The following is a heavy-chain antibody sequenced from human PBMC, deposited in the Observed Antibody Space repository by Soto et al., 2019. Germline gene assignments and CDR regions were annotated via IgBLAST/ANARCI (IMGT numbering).Heavy chain of an antibody. J-gene: IGHJ5*02. V-gene: IGHV1-18*01. D-gene: IGHD6-19*01. CDR1: GYTFNTYG. CDR3: AIDPHRVWLRNWLDA. Sequence: APVKVSCKTSGYTFNTYGITWVRQAPGQGLELMGWISAYDGKTTYAEKFQGRVTLTTDTSTSRAYMELRSLRSDGTAVYYCAIDPHRVWLRNWLDACGQGTLVTVAS. CDR2: ISAYDGKT.